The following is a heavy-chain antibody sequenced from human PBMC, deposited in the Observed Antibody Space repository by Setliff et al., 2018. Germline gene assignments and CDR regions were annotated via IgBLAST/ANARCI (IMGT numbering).Heavy chain of an antibody. CDR1: GGSLSSGPYY. CDR3: ARGKIFYVGDSHYYYMDI. D-gene: IGHD4-17*01. CDR2: IYSSGTT. J-gene: IGHJ6*03. V-gene: IGHV4-61*09. Sequence: SETLSLTCTVSGGSLSSGPYYWTWVRQPAGKGLEWIGHIYSSGTTNYSPSLRSRVTISSDTSKNQFSLQLSSVTATDTAVYYCARGKIFYVGDSHYYYMDIWGKGNAVTVSS.